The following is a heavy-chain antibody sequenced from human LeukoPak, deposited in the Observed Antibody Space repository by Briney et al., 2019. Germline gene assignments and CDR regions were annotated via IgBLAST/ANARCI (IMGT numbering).Heavy chain of an antibody. CDR1: GYSFSNYW. D-gene: IGHD3-10*01. CDR2: IYPGDSDT. J-gene: IGHJ4*02. CDR3: ARRSGHGSGSYYLFDY. Sequence: HGESLKISCKGSGYSFSNYWIGWVRQIPGKGLEWMGIIYPGDSDTRYSPSFQGQVTISADKSIRTAYLQWSSLKASDTAMHYCARRSGHGSGSYYLFDYWGQGTLVTVSS. V-gene: IGHV5-51*01.